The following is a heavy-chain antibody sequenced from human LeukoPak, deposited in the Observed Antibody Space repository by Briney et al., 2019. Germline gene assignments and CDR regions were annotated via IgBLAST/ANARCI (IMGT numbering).Heavy chain of an antibody. J-gene: IGHJ3*02. V-gene: IGHV4-38-2*01. Sequence: SETPSLTCAVSGYSTSSGYYWGWIRHPPGKGLEWLGSIYHSGSTYYNPSLKSGVTLSLDTSKSQFSLKLSSVPPADTAVYYCARHKTRYCSGGSCYPDAFDIWGQGTMVTVSS. CDR3: ARHKTRYCSGGSCYPDAFDI. D-gene: IGHD2-15*01. CDR1: GYSTSSGYY. CDR2: IYHSGST.